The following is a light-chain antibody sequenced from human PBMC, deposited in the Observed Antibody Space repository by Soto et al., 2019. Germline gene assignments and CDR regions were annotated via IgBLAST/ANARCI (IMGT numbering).Light chain of an antibody. Sequence: EIVMTQSPLSLTVTPGEPASISCKSSQSLQHNNGNTLLDWYMQKPGQSPQLLIYLASMRAAGAPDRVSGSGSGTDFTLRISTVEADDAAIYYCMQALQTPQTFGQATKLEI. CDR1: QSLQHNNGNTL. CDR2: LAS. J-gene: IGKJ1*01. CDR3: MQALQTPQT. V-gene: IGKV2-28*01.